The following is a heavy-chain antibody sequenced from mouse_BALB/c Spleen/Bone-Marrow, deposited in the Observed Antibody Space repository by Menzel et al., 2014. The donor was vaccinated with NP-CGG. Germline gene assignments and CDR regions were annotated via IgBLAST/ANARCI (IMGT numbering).Heavy chain of an antibody. Sequence: EVQLQQSGPELVKPGASVKISCKASGYTFTDYNIHWVKQSHGKSLEWIGYVYLYNGVTGYSQKFKSKATLTVDSSSSTAYMELRSLASEDSAVYYCARGLWGNYYFDYWGQGTTLTVSS. CDR2: VYLYNGVT. V-gene: IGHV1S29*02. CDR3: ARGLWGNYYFDY. CDR1: GYTFTDYN. D-gene: IGHD2-1*01. J-gene: IGHJ2*01.